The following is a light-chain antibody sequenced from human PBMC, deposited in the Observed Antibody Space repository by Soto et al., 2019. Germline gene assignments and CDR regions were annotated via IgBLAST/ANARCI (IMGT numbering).Light chain of an antibody. J-gene: IGKJ5*01. CDR2: AAS. V-gene: IGKV1-27*01. CDR1: QGISSF. Sequence: DIQMTQSPSSLSASVGDRVTITCRASQGISSFVAWYQQKPGKVPRLLISAASTLQSGVPSRFSGSASGTYFTLTITRLQPEDVSTYYCQKYSSVITFGQGTRLEIK. CDR3: QKYSSVIT.